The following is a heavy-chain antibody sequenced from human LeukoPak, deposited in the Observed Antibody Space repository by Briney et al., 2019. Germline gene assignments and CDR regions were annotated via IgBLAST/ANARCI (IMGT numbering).Heavy chain of an antibody. CDR2: ISGSGGST. CDR3: AKDSAHSITMIVVVIVYFDY. CDR1: GFTFSSYA. J-gene: IGHJ4*02. V-gene: IGHV3-23*01. D-gene: IGHD3-22*01. Sequence: GGSLRLSCAASGFTFSSYAMSWVRQAPGKRLEWVSAISGSGGSTYYADSVKGRFTISRDNSKNTLYLQMNSLRAEDTAVYYCAKDSAHSITMIVVVIVYFDYWGQGTLVTVSS.